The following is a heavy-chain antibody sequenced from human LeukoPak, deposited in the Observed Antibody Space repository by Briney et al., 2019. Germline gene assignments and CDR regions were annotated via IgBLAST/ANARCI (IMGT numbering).Heavy chain of an antibody. CDR2: INHSGST. Sequence: SETLSLTCAVSGGSFSGYYWSWIRQPPGKGLEWIGEINHSGSTNYNPSLKSRVTISVDKSKNQFSLKLSSVTAADTAVYYCARGLSIQLWFGPSGNYFDYWGQGTLVTVSS. J-gene: IGHJ4*02. V-gene: IGHV4-34*01. D-gene: IGHD5-18*01. CDR1: GGSFSGYY. CDR3: ARGLSIQLWFGPSGNYFDY.